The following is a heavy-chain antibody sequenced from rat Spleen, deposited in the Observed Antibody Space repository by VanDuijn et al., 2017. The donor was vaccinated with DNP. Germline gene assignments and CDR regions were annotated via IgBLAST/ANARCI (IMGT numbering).Heavy chain of an antibody. V-gene: IGHV2-77*01. CDR2: MWGDGST. J-gene: IGHJ2*01. Sequence: QVQMKETGPGLVQTTQTLSVTCTVSGFSLTSYGVHWVRQAPGKGLEWMGIMWGDGSTDYNSALKSRLSISKDTSKSQVFLKMNSLQTEDTATYYCARDRRGYFDYWGQGTMVTVSS. D-gene: IGHD1-11*01. CDR1: GFSLTSYG. CDR3: ARDRRGYFDY.